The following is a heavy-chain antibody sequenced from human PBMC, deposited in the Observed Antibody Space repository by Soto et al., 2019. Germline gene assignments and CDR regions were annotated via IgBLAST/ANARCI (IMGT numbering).Heavy chain of an antibody. CDR3: ARIYCSSTSCYYGWFDP. J-gene: IGHJ5*02. Sequence: ASVKVSCKASGYTFTSYYMHWVRQAPGQGLEWMGIINPSGGSTSYAQKFQGRVTMTRDTSTSTVYMELSSLRSEDTAVYYCARIYCSSTSCYYGWFDPWGPGTMVTVSS. CDR1: GYTFTSYY. D-gene: IGHD2-2*01. V-gene: IGHV1-46*03. CDR2: INPSGGST.